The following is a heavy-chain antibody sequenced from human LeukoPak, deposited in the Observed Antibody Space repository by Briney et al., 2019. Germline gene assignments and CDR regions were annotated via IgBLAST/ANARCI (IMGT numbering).Heavy chain of an antibody. CDR3: ARDEGSSGLNYFDY. Sequence: SETLSLTRTVSGGSISSGGYYWSWIRQHPGKGLEWIGYIYYSGSTYYNPSLKSRVTISVDTSKNQFSLKLSSVTAADTAVYYCARDEGSSGLNYFDYWGQGTLVTVSS. J-gene: IGHJ4*02. V-gene: IGHV4-31*03. CDR1: GGSISSGGYY. CDR2: IYYSGST. D-gene: IGHD3-22*01.